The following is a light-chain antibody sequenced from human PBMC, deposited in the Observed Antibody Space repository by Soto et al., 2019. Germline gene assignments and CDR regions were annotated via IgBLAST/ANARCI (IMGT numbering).Light chain of an antibody. CDR1: QSVSSN. CDR2: GAS. V-gene: IGKV3-15*01. J-gene: IGKJ1*01. Sequence: EIVMTQSPATLSVSPGERATLSCRASQSVSSNLAWYQQKPGQAPRLLIYGASTRATGIPARFSGSGSGTEFTLTISSLQSEDFAVYYCQQYGSSTGWTFGQGTKVEIK. CDR3: QQYGSSTGWT.